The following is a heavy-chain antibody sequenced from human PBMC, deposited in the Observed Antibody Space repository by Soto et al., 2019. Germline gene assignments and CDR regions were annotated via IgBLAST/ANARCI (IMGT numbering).Heavy chain of an antibody. Sequence: QVQLVQSGAEVKKPGASVKVSCKASGYTFTSYAMHWVRQAPGQRLEWMGWINAGNGNTKYSQKFQGRVTITRDTSASTAYMELSSLRSEDTAVYDCARGWREGSIWSPYGMDVWGQGTTVTVSS. V-gene: IGHV1-3*01. CDR3: ARGWREGSIWSPYGMDV. CDR2: INAGNGNT. CDR1: GYTFTSYA. J-gene: IGHJ6*02. D-gene: IGHD6-13*01.